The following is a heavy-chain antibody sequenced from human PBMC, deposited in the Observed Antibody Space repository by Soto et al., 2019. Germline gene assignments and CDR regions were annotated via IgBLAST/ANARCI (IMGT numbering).Heavy chain of an antibody. CDR3: ARPRLQRESSSSPDYYYGMDV. CDR1: GYSFISYW. D-gene: IGHD6-6*01. J-gene: IGHJ6*02. V-gene: IGHV5-10-1*01. Sequence: VESLKISCKGSGYSFISYWISWVRQMPGKGLEWMGRIDPSDSYTNYSPSFQGHVTISADKSISTAYLQWSSLKASDTAMYYCARPRLQRESSSSPDYYYGMDVWGQGTTGTVSS. CDR2: IDPSDSYT.